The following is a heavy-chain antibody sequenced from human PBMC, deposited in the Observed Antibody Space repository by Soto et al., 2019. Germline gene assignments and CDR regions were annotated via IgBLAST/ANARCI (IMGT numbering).Heavy chain of an antibody. CDR1: GFTFSNYA. CDR2: IRPRGGGT. V-gene: IGHV3-23*01. Sequence: GSLRLSCAASGFTFSNYAMSWVRQAPGKGLEWVSGIRPRGGGTYYADSVKGRFTISRDDSKSTLLLQMSSLRAEDSAIYYCAKDHSNWGWGPWGPGTLVTVSS. J-gene: IGHJ5*02. D-gene: IGHD4-4*01. CDR3: AKDHSNWGWGP.